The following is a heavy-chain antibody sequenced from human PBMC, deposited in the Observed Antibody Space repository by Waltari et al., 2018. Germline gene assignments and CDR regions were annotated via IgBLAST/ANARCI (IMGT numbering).Heavy chain of an antibody. Sequence: QVQLVESGGGVVQPGGSLRLSCAASGFTFSSYGMHWVRQAPGKGVGGVGFIRYEGSNKYYSGSVKGRFTHSRENSKNTLYLPMNSLGAEDTALYYCAKDLGYWGQGTLVTLSS. CDR1: GFTFSSYG. J-gene: IGHJ4*02. V-gene: IGHV3-30*02. CDR2: IRYEGSNK. CDR3: AKDLGY.